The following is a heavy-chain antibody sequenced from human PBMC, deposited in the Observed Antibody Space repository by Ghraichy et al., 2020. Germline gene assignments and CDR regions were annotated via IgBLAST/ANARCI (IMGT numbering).Heavy chain of an antibody. CDR3: ARAAYGQLGS. CDR1: GFTFSSYS. D-gene: IGHD3-10*01. CDR2: ISSSSSYI. Sequence: GESLNISCAASGFTFSSYSMNWVRQAPGKGLEWVSSISSSSSYIYYADSVKGRFTISRDNAKNSLYLQMNSLRAEDTAVYYCARAAYGQLGSWGQGTLVTVSS. V-gene: IGHV3-21*01. J-gene: IGHJ4*02.